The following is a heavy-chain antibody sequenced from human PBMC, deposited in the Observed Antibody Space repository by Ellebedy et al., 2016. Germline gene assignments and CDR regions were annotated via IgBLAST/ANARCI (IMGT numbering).Heavy chain of an antibody. CDR3: AKGVLRYSQNWFDP. CDR2: ISGSGGST. Sequence: GESLKISCAASGFTFSSYAMSWVRQAPGKGLEWVSAISGSGGSTYYADSVKGRFTISRDNSKNTLYLQMNSLRAEDTAVYYCAKGVLRYSQNWFDPWGQGTLVTVSS. J-gene: IGHJ5*02. D-gene: IGHD3-9*01. V-gene: IGHV3-23*01. CDR1: GFTFSSYA.